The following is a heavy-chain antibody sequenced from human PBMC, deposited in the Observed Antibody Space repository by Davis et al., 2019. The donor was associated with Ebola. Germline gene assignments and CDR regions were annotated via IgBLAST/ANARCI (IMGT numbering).Heavy chain of an antibody. CDR2: ISSSGSTI. CDR1: GFTFSNAW. J-gene: IGHJ4*02. Sequence: GESLKISCAASGFTFSNAWMSWVRQAPGKGLEWVSYISSSGSTIYYADSVRGRFTISRDNSKNTLSLQMNGLRVEDTAVYHCVRQDTGLDFWGQGTLVTVSS. V-gene: IGHV3-48*01. D-gene: IGHD5-18*01. CDR3: VRQDTGLDF.